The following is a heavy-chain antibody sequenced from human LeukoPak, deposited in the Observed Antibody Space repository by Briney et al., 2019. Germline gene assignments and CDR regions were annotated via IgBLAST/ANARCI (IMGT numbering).Heavy chain of an antibody. CDR1: GFIFDDYA. Sequence: PGRSLRLSCAASGFIFDDYAMHWVRQAPGKGREWVTGISWNSGSIGYADSVKGRFTISRDNAKNSLYLQMNSLRAEDMALYYCAKDILDVDYANDAFDIWGQGTMVTVSS. D-gene: IGHD4/OR15-4a*01. J-gene: IGHJ3*02. V-gene: IGHV3-9*03. CDR2: ISWNSGSI. CDR3: AKDILDVDYANDAFDI.